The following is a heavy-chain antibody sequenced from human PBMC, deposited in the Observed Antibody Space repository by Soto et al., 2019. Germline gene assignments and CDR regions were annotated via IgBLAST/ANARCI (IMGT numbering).Heavy chain of an antibody. Sequence: PVGSVRLSCAASGFTFSSYGMHWVRQAPGKGLEWVAVISYDGSNKYYADSVKGRFTISRDNSKNTLYLQMNSLRAEDTAVYYCAKDLLGYYYYYYGMDVWGQGTTVTVSS. D-gene: IGHD3-16*01. CDR2: ISYDGSNK. CDR1: GFTFSSYG. V-gene: IGHV3-30*18. J-gene: IGHJ6*02. CDR3: AKDLLGYYYYYYGMDV.